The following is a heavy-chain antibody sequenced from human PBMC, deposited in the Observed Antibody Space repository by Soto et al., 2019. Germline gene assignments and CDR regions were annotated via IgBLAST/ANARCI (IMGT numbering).Heavy chain of an antibody. Sequence: SGPTLVNPTQTLTLTCTLSGFSLNTKGVGVGWIRQPPGKALEWLALIYWDDDRRYSSSLKSRLTITKDTSKNQVVLTMTNMDPVDTATYYCAYRKFFHETPYYFYGMDVWGQGTTVTVSS. CDR1: GFSLNTKGVG. CDR2: IYWDDDR. J-gene: IGHJ6*02. CDR3: AYRKFFHETPYYFYGMDV. V-gene: IGHV2-5*02.